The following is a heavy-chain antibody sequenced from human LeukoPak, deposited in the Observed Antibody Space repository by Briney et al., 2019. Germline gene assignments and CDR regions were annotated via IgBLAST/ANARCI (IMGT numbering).Heavy chain of an antibody. V-gene: IGHV3-23*01. CDR3: SKGGRWDYYDSSH. CDR2: ISGSGGST. D-gene: IGHD3-22*01. J-gene: IGHJ3*01. Sequence: PGGSLRLSCTASGFTFSNYAINWVRLAPGKGLEWVSSISGSGGSTFYYAGSVKGRFTVSRDNSKNTVYLQMNSLRADDTAVYYCSKGGRWDYYDSSHWGQGTMVIVSS. CDR1: GFTFSNYA.